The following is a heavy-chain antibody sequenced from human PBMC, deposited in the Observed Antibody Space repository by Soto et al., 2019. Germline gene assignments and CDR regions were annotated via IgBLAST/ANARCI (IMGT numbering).Heavy chain of an antibody. V-gene: IGHV3-21*01. CDR1: GFTFSSYS. J-gene: IGHJ6*02. CDR2: ISSSSSYK. Sequence: GGSLRLSCAASGFTFSSYSMNWVRQAPGKGLEWVSSISSSSSYKYYADSVKGRFTISRDNSKNSLYLQMNSLSAEDTAVYYCARDLVVRLVIVDYDYCMDVWGQGSTVTVSS. D-gene: IGHD3-10*02. CDR3: ARDLVVRLVIVDYDYCMDV.